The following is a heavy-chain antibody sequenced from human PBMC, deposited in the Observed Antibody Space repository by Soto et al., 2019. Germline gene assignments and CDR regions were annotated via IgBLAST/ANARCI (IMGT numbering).Heavy chain of an antibody. V-gene: IGHV1-18*01. CDR2: ISAYNGNT. Sequence: GASVKVSCKVSGYTLTELSMHWVRQAPGQGLEWMGWISAYNGNTNYAQKLQGRVTMTTDTSTSTAYMELRSLRSDDTAVYYCARDLHGDPYYWGQGTLVNVSS. CDR1: GYTLTELS. D-gene: IGHD4-17*01. J-gene: IGHJ4*02. CDR3: ARDLHGDPYY.